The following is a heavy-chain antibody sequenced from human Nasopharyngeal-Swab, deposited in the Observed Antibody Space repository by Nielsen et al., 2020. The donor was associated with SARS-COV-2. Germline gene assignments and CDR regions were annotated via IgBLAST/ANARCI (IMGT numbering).Heavy chain of an antibody. CDR1: GYSFTSYW. CDR3: ASAYSSSWYYFDY. Sequence: GESLKISCKGSGYSFTSYWIGWVRQTPGKGLEWVGIIYPGDSDTRYSPSFQGQVTISADKSISTAYLQWSSLKASDTAMYYCASAYSSSWYYFDYWGQGTLVTVSS. CDR2: IYPGDSDT. D-gene: IGHD6-13*01. J-gene: IGHJ4*02. V-gene: IGHV5-51*01.